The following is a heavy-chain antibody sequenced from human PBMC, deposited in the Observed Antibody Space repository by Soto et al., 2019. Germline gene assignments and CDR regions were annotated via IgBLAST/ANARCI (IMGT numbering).Heavy chain of an antibody. V-gene: IGHV4-30-2*01. CDR2: IYHSGST. CDR3: ARGAVVNFDS. Sequence: SETLSLTCAVSGGSISSGGSSWTWIRQPPGKGLEWIGYIYHSGSTYYNPPLKSRVTTSVDRSKNQFSLKLTSVTAADTAVYYCARGAVVNFDSWGQGTLVTVSS. J-gene: IGHJ4*02. CDR1: GGSISSGGSS. D-gene: IGHD3-22*01.